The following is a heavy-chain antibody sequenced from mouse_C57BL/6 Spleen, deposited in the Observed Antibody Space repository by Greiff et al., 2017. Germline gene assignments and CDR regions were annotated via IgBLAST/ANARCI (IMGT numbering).Heavy chain of an antibody. CDR3: ARDGYYVPMDY. D-gene: IGHD2-3*01. CDR1: GFTFTDYY. V-gene: IGHV7-3*01. J-gene: IGHJ4*01. CDR2: IRNKANGYTT. Sequence: DVQLQESGGGLVQPGGSLSLSCAASGFTFTDYYMSWVRQPPGKALEWLGFIRNKANGYTTEYSASVKGRFTISRDNSQSILYLQMNALRAEDSATYYCARDGYYVPMDYWGQGTSVTVSS.